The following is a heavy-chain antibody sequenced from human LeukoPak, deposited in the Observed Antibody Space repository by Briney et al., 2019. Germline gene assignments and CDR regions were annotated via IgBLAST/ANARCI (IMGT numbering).Heavy chain of an antibody. CDR1: VFTFSSYS. D-gene: IGHD3-3*01. Sequence: GGSLRLSCAASVFTFSSYSMNWVRQAPGKGLEWVSSISSSSSYIYYADSVKGRFTISRDNAKNSLYLQMNSLRAEDTAVYYCARDRVLRFLEWTNWGQGTLVTVSS. J-gene: IGHJ4*02. V-gene: IGHV3-21*01. CDR3: ARDRVLRFLEWTN. CDR2: ISSSSSYI.